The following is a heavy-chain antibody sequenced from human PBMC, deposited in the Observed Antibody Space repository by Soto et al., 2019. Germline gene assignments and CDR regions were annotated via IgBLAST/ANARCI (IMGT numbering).Heavy chain of an antibody. D-gene: IGHD3-22*01. CDR3: SRVNYDSSGYYWEFDC. J-gene: IGHJ4*02. Sequence: VKVSCKPSGGTFSSYAISWVRQAPGQVLEWMGGIVPLFRTTNYAQKFQGRVTMTRNTSTSTAYMELSSLRSGDTAVYYCSRVNYDSSGYYWEFDCWGRRTLVTVSS. CDR1: GGTFSSYA. V-gene: IGHV1-69*05. CDR2: IVPLFRTT.